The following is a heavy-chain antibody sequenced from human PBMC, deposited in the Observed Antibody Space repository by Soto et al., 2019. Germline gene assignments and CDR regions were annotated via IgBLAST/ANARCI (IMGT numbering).Heavy chain of an antibody. V-gene: IGHV3-23*01. J-gene: IGHJ4*02. D-gene: IGHD6-25*01. CDR1: GFTFSSYA. CDR2: ISGTGGTT. Sequence: EVQLLESGGGLVQPGGSLRLSCAASGFTFSSYAMSWVRQAPGKGLEWVSAISGTGGTTDYADSVKGRFTISRDNYRNTLHLHMNCLSAEETAIYYCAKFFVETGGSSGWPWSFHFWGQGTLVTVS. CDR3: AKFFVETGGSSGWPWSFHF.